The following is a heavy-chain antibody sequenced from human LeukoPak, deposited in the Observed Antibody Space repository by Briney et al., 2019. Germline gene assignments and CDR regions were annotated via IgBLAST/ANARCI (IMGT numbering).Heavy chain of an antibody. J-gene: IGHJ4*02. CDR2: IYYSGST. CDR1: GGSISSYY. V-gene: IGHV4-59*01. CDR3: ARVRYFDPSFGFDY. D-gene: IGHD3-9*01. Sequence: SETLSLTCTVSGGSISSYYWIWIRQPPGKGLEWIGYIYYSGSTNYNPSLKSRVTISVDTSKNQFSLKLSSVTAADTAVYYCARVRYFDPSFGFDYWGQGTLVTVSS.